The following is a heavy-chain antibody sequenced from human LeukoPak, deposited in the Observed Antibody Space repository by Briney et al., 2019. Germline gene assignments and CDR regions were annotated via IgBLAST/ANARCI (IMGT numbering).Heavy chain of an antibody. V-gene: IGHV4-59*12. CDR1: GGSISNYD. J-gene: IGHJ4*02. Sequence: SETLSLTCTVSGGSISNYDWSWIRQPPGKGLEWIGYIYDSGSTSYNPSLKSRVTISVDRSKNQFSLKLSSVTAADTAVYYCASDPIVVVPAATIWGQGTLVTVSS. CDR2: IYDSGST. D-gene: IGHD2-2*01. CDR3: ASDPIVVVPAATI.